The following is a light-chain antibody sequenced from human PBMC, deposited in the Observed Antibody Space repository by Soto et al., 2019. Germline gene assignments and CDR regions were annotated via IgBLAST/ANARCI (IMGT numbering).Light chain of an antibody. CDR1: SSDIGTYNF. Sequence: QSALTQPASVSGSPGQSITISCTGTSSDIGTYNFVSWYQQHPGKAPKLMLFDVNLRPSGVSNRFSGSKSGNTASLTISGLQAVDEADYYCSSWSTSTTMIFGGWTKLTVL. J-gene: IGLJ2*01. V-gene: IGLV2-14*03. CDR2: DVN. CDR3: SSWSTSTTMI.